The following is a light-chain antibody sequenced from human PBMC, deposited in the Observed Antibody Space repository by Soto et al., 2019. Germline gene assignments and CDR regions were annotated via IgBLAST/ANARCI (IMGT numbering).Light chain of an antibody. CDR3: QQYDVYSPWM. Sequence: DIQMTQSPSSLSASVGDRVTITCQASQDISNYLNWYQQKPGKAPKLLIYDASNLETGVPSRFSGSGSGTEFTLTISSLQPDDSATYYCQQYDVYSPWMFGQGTKVDIK. V-gene: IGKV1-33*01. CDR2: DAS. J-gene: IGKJ1*01. CDR1: QDISNY.